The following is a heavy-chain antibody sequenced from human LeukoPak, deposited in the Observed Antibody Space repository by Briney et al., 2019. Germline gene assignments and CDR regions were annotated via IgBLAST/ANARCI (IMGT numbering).Heavy chain of an antibody. CDR1: GFTFSSYA. Sequence: GGSLRLSCAGSGFTFSSYAMSWVRQARGKGLEWVSAISGSGGSTYYADFVKGRFTISRDNSKNTLYLQMNSLRAEDTAVYYCAKGPYDYVWGSYWAYWGQGTLVTVSS. CDR2: ISGSGGST. J-gene: IGHJ4*02. V-gene: IGHV3-23*01. D-gene: IGHD3-16*01. CDR3: AKGPYDYVWGSYWAY.